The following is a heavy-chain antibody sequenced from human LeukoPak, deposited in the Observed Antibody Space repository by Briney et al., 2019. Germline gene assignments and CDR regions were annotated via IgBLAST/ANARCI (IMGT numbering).Heavy chain of an antibody. CDR3: ARNNYDSSGEDY. J-gene: IGHJ4*02. V-gene: IGHV1-18*04. Sequence: GASVKVSCKASGYTCTGYYMHWVRQAPGQGLEWVGWISAYNGNTNYAQKLQGRVTMTTDTSTSTAYMELRSLRSDDTAVYYCARNNYDSSGEDYWGQGTLVTVSS. D-gene: IGHD3-22*01. CDR1: GYTCTGYY. CDR2: ISAYNGNT.